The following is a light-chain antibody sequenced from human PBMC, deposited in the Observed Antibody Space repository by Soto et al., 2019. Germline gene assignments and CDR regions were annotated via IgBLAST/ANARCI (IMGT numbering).Light chain of an antibody. V-gene: IGLV2-14*01. J-gene: IGLJ1*01. CDR2: EVV. Sequence: QSVLTQPASVSGSPGQSITISFTGTSSDVGGYDYVSWYQRHPGKAPELMIYEVVNGPSWVSNRFSGSKSGNTASLTISGLQAEDEADYYCCSFASSSTYVFGTGTKLTVL. CDR1: SSDVGGYDY. CDR3: CSFASSSTYV.